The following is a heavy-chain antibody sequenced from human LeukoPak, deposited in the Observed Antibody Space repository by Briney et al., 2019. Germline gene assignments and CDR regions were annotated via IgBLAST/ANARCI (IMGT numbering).Heavy chain of an antibody. CDR2: ISVYHGNT. CDR1: GYNFKTYG. Sequence: ASVKVSCRASGYNFKTYGISWVRQAPGQGLEWMGWISVYHGNTHYAQRFQGRLTVTADRSTSTAYMELRTLRSDDTAVYYCAREIIPAALTGAYGMDVWRQGTTVTVS. V-gene: IGHV1-18*01. CDR3: AREIIPAALTGAYGMDV. D-gene: IGHD2-2*01. J-gene: IGHJ6*02.